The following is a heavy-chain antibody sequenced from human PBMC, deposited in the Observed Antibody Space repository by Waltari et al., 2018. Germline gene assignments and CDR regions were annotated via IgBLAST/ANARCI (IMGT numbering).Heavy chain of an antibody. V-gene: IGHV4-39*01. CDR1: GGSISSSSYY. Sequence: QLQLQESGPGLVKPSETLSLTCTVSGGSISSSSYYWGWIRQPPGKGLEWIGSIYYSGRTYYNPSLKSRVTISVDTSKNQFSLRLSSVTAADTAVYYCARGHDYVGNDAFDIWGQGTMVTVSS. J-gene: IGHJ3*02. CDR3: ARGHDYVGNDAFDI. CDR2: IYYSGRT. D-gene: IGHD3-16*01.